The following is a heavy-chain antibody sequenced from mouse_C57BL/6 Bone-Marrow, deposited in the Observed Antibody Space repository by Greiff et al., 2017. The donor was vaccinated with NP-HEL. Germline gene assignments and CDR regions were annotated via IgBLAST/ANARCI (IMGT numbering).Heavy chain of an antibody. V-gene: IGHV5-16*01. D-gene: IGHD1-1*01. J-gene: IGHJ1*03. CDR1: GFTFSDYY. CDR3: ARLYYGSKDWYFDV. CDR2: INYDGSST. Sequence: EVHLVESAGGLVQPGSSMKLSCTASGFTFSDYYMAWVRQVPEKGLEWVANINYDGSSTYYLDSLKSRFIISRDNAKNILYLQMSSLKSEDTATYYCARLYYGSKDWYFDVWGTGTTVTVSS.